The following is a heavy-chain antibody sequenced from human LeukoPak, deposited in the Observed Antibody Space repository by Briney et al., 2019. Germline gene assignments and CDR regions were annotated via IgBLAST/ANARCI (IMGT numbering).Heavy chain of an antibody. CDR3: ARSPDIVVVPAAV. V-gene: IGHV3-64*01. Sequence: PGGSLRLSCAASGFNFSSYAMHWVRQAPGKGLEYVSAISSNGGSTYYANSVKGRFTISRDNSKITLYLQMGSLRAEDMAVYYCARSPDIVVVPAAVWGQGTLVTVSS. D-gene: IGHD2-2*01. J-gene: IGHJ4*02. CDR1: GFNFSSYA. CDR2: ISSNGGST.